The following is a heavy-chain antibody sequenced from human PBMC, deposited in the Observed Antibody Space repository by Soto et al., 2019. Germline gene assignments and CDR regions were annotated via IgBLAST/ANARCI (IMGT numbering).Heavy chain of an antibody. V-gene: IGHV3-11*01. CDR1: GLNFNYYY. CDR3: AKDPNGDYVGGFEF. D-gene: IGHD4-17*01. Sequence: PGGSLRLSCVVSGLNFNYYYMSWIRQAPGKGLEWIAYISTGGINIYYGDSVKGRFTVSRDFSTDTLSLQMDSLRVEDTAVYFCAKDPNGDYVGGFEFWGPGTMVTVSS. J-gene: IGHJ3*01. CDR2: ISTGGINI.